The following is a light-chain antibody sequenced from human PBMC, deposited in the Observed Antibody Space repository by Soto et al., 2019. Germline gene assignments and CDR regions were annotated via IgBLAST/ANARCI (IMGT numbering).Light chain of an antibody. CDR3: QSYDGGLSGYV. CDR2: GIT. V-gene: IGLV1-40*01. Sequence: QSVLTQPPSVSGAPGQRVTISCTGSGSNLGAGFDVHWYQHLPGTAPKLLIYGITNRPSGVPDRFSGSKSGTSASLAITGLLAEDEADYYCQSYDGGLSGYVFATGTKVTVL. J-gene: IGLJ1*01. CDR1: GSNLGAGFD.